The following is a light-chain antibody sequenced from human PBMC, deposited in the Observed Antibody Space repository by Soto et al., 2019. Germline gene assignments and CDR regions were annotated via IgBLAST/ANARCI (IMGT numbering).Light chain of an antibody. V-gene: IGKV3-11*01. CDR1: QSVSDY. CDR3: QQRSKLPRT. CDR2: GAS. J-gene: IGKJ4*02. Sequence: EITLTQSPGTLSLSPGERATLSCRASQSVSDYLAWYQQKAGQPPRVLIYGASNRATDIPARFSGSGSGTDLTLTISRREPEDSAVYYWQQRSKLPRTCGGGTRVEI.